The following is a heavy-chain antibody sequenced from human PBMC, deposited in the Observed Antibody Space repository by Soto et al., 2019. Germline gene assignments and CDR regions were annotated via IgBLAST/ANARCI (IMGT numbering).Heavy chain of an antibody. D-gene: IGHD2-2*01. CDR3: AGAAAMRGYAFDI. V-gene: IGHV4-34*01. CDR1: GGSSSGYY. J-gene: IGHJ3*02. Sequence: QVQLQQWGAGLLKPSETLSLTCAVYGGSSSGYYWSWIRQPPGKGLEWIGEINHSGSTNYNPSLKSRVTISVDTSKNQFSLKLSSVTAADTAVYYCAGAAAMRGYAFDIWGQGTMVTVSS. CDR2: INHSGST.